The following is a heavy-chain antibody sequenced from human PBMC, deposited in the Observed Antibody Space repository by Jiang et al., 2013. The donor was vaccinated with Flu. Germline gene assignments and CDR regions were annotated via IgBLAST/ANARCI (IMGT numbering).Heavy chain of an antibody. J-gene: IGHJ6*02. D-gene: IGHD4-11*01. V-gene: IGHV3-21*01. CDR2: ISSSSSYI. CDR1: GFTFDDYA. Sequence: CAASGFTFDDYAMHWVRQAPGKGLEWVSSISSSSSYIYYADSVQGRFTISRDNAKNSLYLQMNSLRPEDTAVYYCARVRGTTEYYNYAMDVWGQGTTVTVSS. CDR3: ARVRGTTEYYNYAMDV.